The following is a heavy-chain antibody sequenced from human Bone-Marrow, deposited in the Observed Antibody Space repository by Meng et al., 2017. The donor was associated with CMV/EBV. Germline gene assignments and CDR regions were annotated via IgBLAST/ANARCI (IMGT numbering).Heavy chain of an antibody. Sequence: ASVKVSCKASGYTFTSYGISWVRQAPGQGLEWMGWISAYNGNTNYAQKLQGRVTMTTDTSTSTAYMELRSLRSDDTAVYYCARESPHYKYCSSTSCYRQIDYWGQGTLLTVSS. V-gene: IGHV1-18*01. J-gene: IGHJ4*02. CDR2: ISAYNGNT. D-gene: IGHD2-2*02. CDR3: ARESPHYKYCSSTSCYRQIDY. CDR1: GYTFTSYG.